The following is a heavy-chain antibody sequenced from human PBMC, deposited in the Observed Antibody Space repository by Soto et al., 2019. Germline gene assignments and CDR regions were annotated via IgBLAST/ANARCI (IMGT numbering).Heavy chain of an antibody. Sequence: AGGSLRLSCAASGFTFSSYEMNWVRQAPGKGLEWVSYISSSGSTIYYADSVKGRFTISRDNAKNSLYLQMNSLRAEDTAVYYCARDKIVVVYYYGMDVWGQGTTVTVSS. CDR3: ARDKIVVVYYYGMDV. CDR2: ISSSGSTI. V-gene: IGHV3-48*03. J-gene: IGHJ6*02. CDR1: GFTFSSYE. D-gene: IGHD2-2*01.